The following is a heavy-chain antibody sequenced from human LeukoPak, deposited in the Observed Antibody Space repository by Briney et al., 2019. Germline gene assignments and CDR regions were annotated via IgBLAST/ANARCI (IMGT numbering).Heavy chain of an antibody. Sequence: PSETLSLTCTVSGYSISSGYYWGWIRQPPGKGLEWIGSIYHSGSTYYNPSLKSRVTISVDTSKNQFSLKLSSVTAADTAVYYCARDGYCSGGSCYYFDYWGQGTLVTVSS. CDR2: IYHSGST. V-gene: IGHV4-38-2*02. CDR3: ARDGYCSGGSCYYFDY. CDR1: GYSISSGYY. J-gene: IGHJ4*02. D-gene: IGHD2-15*01.